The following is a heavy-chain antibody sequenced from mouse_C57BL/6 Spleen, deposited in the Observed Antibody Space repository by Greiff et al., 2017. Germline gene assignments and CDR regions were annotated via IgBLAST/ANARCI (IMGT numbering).Heavy chain of an antibody. Sequence: EVQLQQSGAELVRPGASVKLSCTASGFNIKDDYMHWVKQRPEQGLEWIGWIDPENGDTEYASKFQGKATITADTSSNTAYLQLSSLTSEDTAVYYCTTYDYGSSLFDYWGQGTTLTVSS. V-gene: IGHV14-4*01. J-gene: IGHJ2*01. CDR3: TTYDYGSSLFDY. D-gene: IGHD1-1*01. CDR2: IDPENGDT. CDR1: GFNIKDDY.